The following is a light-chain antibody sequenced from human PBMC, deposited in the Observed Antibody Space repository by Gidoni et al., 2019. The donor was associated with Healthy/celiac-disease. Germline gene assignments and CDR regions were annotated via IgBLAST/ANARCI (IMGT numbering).Light chain of an antibody. V-gene: IGKV3-20*01. CDR3: QQYGSSPEYT. Sequence: EIVLTQSPGTLSLSPGERATLSCRASQSVSSSYLAWYQQKPGQAPRLLIYGASSRATGIPDRFSGRGSGTDFTLTISRLEPEDFAVYYCQQYGSSPEYTFXQXTKLEIK. CDR2: GAS. J-gene: IGKJ2*01. CDR1: QSVSSSY.